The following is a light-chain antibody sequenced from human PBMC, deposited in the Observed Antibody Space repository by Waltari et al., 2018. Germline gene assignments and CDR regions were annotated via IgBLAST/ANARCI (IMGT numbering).Light chain of an antibody. J-gene: IGLJ2*01. CDR3: LMYMGSGIWV. CDR1: SGPLSSTFS. V-gene: IGLV8-61*01. CDR2: KIN. Sequence: QTVVTQEPSLSVSPGGTVPLTFAFSSGPLSSTFSFRWYRPTPGQAPRTLIYKINSRSAGVPDRFSGSFLGNKAALTITGAQADDESDYYCLMYMGSGIWVFGGGTKVTVL.